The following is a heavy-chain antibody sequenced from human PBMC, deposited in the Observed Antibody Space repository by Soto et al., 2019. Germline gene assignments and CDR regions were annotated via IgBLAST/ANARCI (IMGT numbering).Heavy chain of an antibody. D-gene: IGHD6-6*01. J-gene: IGHJ6*02. CDR1: GGTFSSYT. V-gene: IGHV1-69*02. CDR3: ASTKGSSDYYGMDV. Sequence: QVPLVQSGAEVKKPGSSVKVSCKASGGTFSSYTINWVRQAPGQGLEWMGRIIPNLGIANYAQKFQGRVTITADKSTSTAYMNLSSLRSEDTAVYYCASTKGSSDYYGMDVWGQGTTVTVSS. CDR2: IIPNLGIA.